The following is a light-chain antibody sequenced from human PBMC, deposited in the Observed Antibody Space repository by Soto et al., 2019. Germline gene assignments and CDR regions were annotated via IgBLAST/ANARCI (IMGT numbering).Light chain of an antibody. J-gene: IGKJ1*01. CDR1: QGISRF. Sequence: DIQMTQSPSSLSASVGDRVTITCRASQGISRFLAWYQQKPGKVPKLLIYAASILQSGVPPRFSGSGFGTDFTLTISSLQPEDVATYYCQKYNTVPRTFGQATKVEI. CDR3: QKYNTVPRT. V-gene: IGKV1-27*01. CDR2: AAS.